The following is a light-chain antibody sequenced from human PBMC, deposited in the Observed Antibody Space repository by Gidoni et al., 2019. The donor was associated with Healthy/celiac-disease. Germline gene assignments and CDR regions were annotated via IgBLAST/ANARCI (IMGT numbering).Light chain of an antibody. Sequence: QSDLTQPASGSGSPGQTITISCTGTSSDVGIYNLVSWYQQQPGNAPKLMIYEGSKRPSVVSNRFSCSKSVNTASLTISVLQAEEDADYYCCSYAGSSTYVFGTGTKGTVL. V-gene: IGLV2-23*01. CDR2: EGS. J-gene: IGLJ1*01. CDR1: SSDVGIYNL. CDR3: CSYAGSSTYV.